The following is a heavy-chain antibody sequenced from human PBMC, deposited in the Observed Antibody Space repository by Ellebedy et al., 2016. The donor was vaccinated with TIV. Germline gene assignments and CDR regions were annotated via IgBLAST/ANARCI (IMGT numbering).Heavy chain of an antibody. D-gene: IGHD3-3*02. J-gene: IGHJ4*02. CDR1: GYTFTAYH. V-gene: IGHV1-69*13. CDR2: IIPIFGTA. CDR3: AAFPYISTSSAF. Sequence: ASVKVSCKASGYTFTAYHMHWVRQAPGQGLEWMGGIIPIFGTANYAQKFQGRVTITADESTSTAYMELSGLKSDDTAVYYCAAFPYISTSSAFWGQGTLVTVSS.